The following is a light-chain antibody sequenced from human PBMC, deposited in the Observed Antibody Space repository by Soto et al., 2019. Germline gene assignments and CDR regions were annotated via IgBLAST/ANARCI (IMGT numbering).Light chain of an antibody. V-gene: IGKV4-1*01. CDR2: WAT. CDR1: QSVLYSSSNKNY. J-gene: IGKJ3*01. Sequence: DIVMTQSPDSLAMSLGERATINCKSSQSVLYSSSNKNYLAWYQQKPGQPPKLLIYWATTRESGVPDRFSGSGSGTDFSLTISSLQAEDVAVYYCQQHYTTPLTFGPGKKVAIK. CDR3: QQHYTTPLT.